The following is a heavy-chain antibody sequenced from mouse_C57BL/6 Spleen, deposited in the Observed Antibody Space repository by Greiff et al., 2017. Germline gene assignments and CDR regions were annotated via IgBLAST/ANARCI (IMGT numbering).Heavy chain of an antibody. V-gene: IGHV1-72*01. CDR3: ASSTMVTTSWFAY. J-gene: IGHJ3*01. CDR1: GYTFTSYW. D-gene: IGHD2-2*01. Sequence: QVQLQQPGAELVKPGASVKLSCKASGYTFTSYWMHWVKQRPGRGLEWIGRIDPTSGGTKYNEKFKSKATLTVDKPSSTAYMQLSSLTSEDSAVYYCASSTMVTTSWFAYWGQGTLVTVSA. CDR2: IDPTSGGT.